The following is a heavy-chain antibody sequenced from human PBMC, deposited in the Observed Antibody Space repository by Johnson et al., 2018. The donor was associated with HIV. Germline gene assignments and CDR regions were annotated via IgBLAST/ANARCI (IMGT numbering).Heavy chain of an antibody. J-gene: IGHJ3*02. CDR3: ARAGGTGTAYDAFDM. CDR1: GFTFDDYG. V-gene: IGHV3-20*04. CDR2: INWSGGSA. D-gene: IGHD1-7*01. Sequence: VQLVESGGGVVRPGGSLRLSCAASGFTFDDYGMSWVRQAPGKGLEWVSGINWSGGSAGYALSVKGRFTISSDNAKNSLYLQMNSLRAEDTALDYCARAGGTGTAYDAFDMWGQGTMVTVSS.